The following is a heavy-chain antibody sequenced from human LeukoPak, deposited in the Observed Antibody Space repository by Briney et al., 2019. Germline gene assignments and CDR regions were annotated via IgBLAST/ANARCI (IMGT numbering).Heavy chain of an antibody. D-gene: IGHD3-10*01. CDR2: IRSKTNNYAT. CDR1: GFSISASA. Sequence: GGSLRLSCAASGFSISASAMHWVRQASGKGLEWISRIRSKTNNYATAYAASVKGRFTISRDDSKNTAYLQMNSLKTEDTAVYYCIHYGSGSYSTDYWGQGTLVTVSS. J-gene: IGHJ4*02. CDR3: IHYGSGSYSTDY. V-gene: IGHV3-73*01.